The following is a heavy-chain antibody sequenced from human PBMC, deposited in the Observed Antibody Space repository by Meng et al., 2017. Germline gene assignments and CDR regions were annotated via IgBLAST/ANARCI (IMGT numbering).Heavy chain of an antibody. D-gene: IGHD3-16*02. V-gene: IGHV1-18*01. CDR2: ISAYNGNT. J-gene: IGHJ6*02. Sequence: ASVKVSCKASGYTFTSYGISWVRQAPEQGLEWMGWISAYNGNTNYAQKLQGRVTMTTDTSTSTAYMKLRSLRSDDTAVYYCARDQATYYDYVWGSYRYGDRYYGMDVWGQGTTVTVSS. CDR1: GYTFTSYG. CDR3: ARDQATYYDYVWGSYRYGDRYYGMDV.